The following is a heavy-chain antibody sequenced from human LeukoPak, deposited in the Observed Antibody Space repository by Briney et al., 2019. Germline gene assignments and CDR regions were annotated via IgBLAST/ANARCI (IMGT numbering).Heavy chain of an antibody. CDR2: IIPIFGTA. CDR1: GGTFSSYA. V-gene: IGHV1-69*05. J-gene: IGHJ6*03. CDR3: ARHRPGGSPWPPDYYYYMDV. D-gene: IGHD3-16*01. Sequence: GASVKVSCKASGGTFSSYAISWVRQAPGQGLEWMGRIIPIFGTANYAQKFQGRVTITTDESTSTAYMELSSLRSKDTAVYYCARHRPGGSPWPPDYYYYMDVWGKGTTVTVSS.